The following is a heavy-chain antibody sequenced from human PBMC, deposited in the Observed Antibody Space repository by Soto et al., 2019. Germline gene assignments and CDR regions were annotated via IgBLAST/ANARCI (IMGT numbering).Heavy chain of an antibody. CDR3: VRTSLVVAAATREDY. Sequence: GGSLRLSCAASGFTFSSYWMHWVRQAPGKGLVWVSRINSDGSSTSYADYVKGRFTISRDNDKNTLYLQMNSLRAEDTAVYYCVRTSLVVAAATREDYWGQGTLVTVSS. CDR2: INSDGSST. D-gene: IGHD2-15*01. CDR1: GFTFSSYW. J-gene: IGHJ4*02. V-gene: IGHV3-74*01.